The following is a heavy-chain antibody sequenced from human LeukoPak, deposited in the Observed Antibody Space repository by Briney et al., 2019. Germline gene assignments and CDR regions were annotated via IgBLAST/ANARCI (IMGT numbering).Heavy chain of an antibody. V-gene: IGHV4-39*07. D-gene: IGHD4-23*01. Sequence: PSETLSLTCTVSGGSISSSSYYWGWIRQPPGKGLEWIGSIYYSGSTYYNPSLKSRVTTSVDTSKNQFSLKLSSVTAADTAVYYCARDTGTVVDYWGQGTLVTVSS. J-gene: IGHJ4*02. CDR1: GGSISSSSYY. CDR3: ARDTGTVVDY. CDR2: IYYSGST.